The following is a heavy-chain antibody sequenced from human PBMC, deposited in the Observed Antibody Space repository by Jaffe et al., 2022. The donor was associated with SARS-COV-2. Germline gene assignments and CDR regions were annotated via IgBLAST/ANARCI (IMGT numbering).Heavy chain of an antibody. V-gene: IGHV4-61*02. CDR2: IYTSGGT. J-gene: IGHJ4*02. CDR3: VRGGNGPYETLDY. CDR1: GGSITSGSYT. D-gene: IGHD1-26*01. Sequence: QVQLQESGPGLVKPSQTLSLTCSVSGGSITSGSYTWSWIRQPAGKGLEWIGRIYTSGGTDYNPSLKSRVTISLDTSRNQFSLRLSSVIAADTALYYCVRGGNGPYETLDYWGQGILVTVSS.